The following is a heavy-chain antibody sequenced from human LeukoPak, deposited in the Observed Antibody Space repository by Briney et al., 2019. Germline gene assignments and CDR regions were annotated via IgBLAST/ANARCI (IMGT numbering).Heavy chain of an antibody. Sequence: GGSLRLSCAASGFTFSSYSMNWVRQAPGKGLEWVAIISFDGSNKYYADSVKGQVTISRDNSKKTLYLQMNTLRTEDTAVYYCAKNGLRTYYYYMDVWGKGTTVIVSS. J-gene: IGHJ6*03. CDR3: AKNGLRTYYYYMDV. CDR1: GFTFSSYS. D-gene: IGHD4-17*01. V-gene: IGHV3-30*18. CDR2: ISFDGSNK.